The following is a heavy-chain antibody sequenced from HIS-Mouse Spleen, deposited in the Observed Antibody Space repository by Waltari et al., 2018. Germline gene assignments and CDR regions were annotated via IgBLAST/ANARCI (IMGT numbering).Heavy chain of an antibody. CDR3: AREPLRDGYNSYYYYGMDV. J-gene: IGHJ6*02. D-gene: IGHD5-12*01. CDR2: INPNSGGT. CDR1: GYTFTGYY. V-gene: IGHV1-2*02. Sequence: QVQLVQSGAEVKKPGASVKVSCKASGYTFTGYYLPWVRQAPGQGLEWRGWINPNSGGTNYAQKFQGRVTMTRDTSISTAYMELSRLRSDDTAVYYCAREPLRDGYNSYYYYGMDVWGQGTTVTVSS.